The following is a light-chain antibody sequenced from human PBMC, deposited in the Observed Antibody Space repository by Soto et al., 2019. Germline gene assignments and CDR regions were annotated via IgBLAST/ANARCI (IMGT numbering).Light chain of an antibody. CDR2: GAS. CDR3: KLYGGSPKT. J-gene: IGKJ1*01. V-gene: IGKV3-20*01. Sequence: ELVLTQSPGTLSLSPGERATLSCRVSHSVSSSYLAWYQQKPGQAHRLLIYGASSRAAGIQDRFSGSRSGTDFTLTIRRLEPEDFAVYYWKLYGGSPKTFGQGTKVDIK. CDR1: HSVSSSY.